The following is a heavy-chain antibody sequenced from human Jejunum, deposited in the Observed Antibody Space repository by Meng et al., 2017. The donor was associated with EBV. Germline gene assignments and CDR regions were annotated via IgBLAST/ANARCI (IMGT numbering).Heavy chain of an antibody. CDR3: ATDTPSERSGRFHY. CDR2: ICYSDRT. V-gene: IGHV4-39*07. D-gene: IGHD3-3*01. Sequence: EPGPVLVQPFATLSLHCVVSGGSISGSTCCWCWIRPPPGKRLEWIGSICYSDRTYYNPSLKSRVTISEDTSKNQFSLKLSSVTAADTAVYYCATDTPSERSGRFHYWGQGTLVTVSS. J-gene: IGHJ4*02. CDR1: GGSISGSTCC.